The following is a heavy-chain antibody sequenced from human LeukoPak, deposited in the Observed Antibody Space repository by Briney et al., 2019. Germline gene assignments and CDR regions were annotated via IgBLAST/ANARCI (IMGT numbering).Heavy chain of an antibody. CDR3: TRESGSGNYYYDY. J-gene: IGHJ4*02. CDR1: AFTLSSYA. Sequence: GGSLRLSCAASAFTLSSYAMSWVRQAPGKGLEWVSSITGSGGSTYYADSVKGRFTISRDNSKNTLYLQLNSLRAEDTAVYYCTRESGSGNYYYDYWGQGTLVTVSS. D-gene: IGHD3-10*01. CDR2: ITGSGGST. V-gene: IGHV3-23*01.